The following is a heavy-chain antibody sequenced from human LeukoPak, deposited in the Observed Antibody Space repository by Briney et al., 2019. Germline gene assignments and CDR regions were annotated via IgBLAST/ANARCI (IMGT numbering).Heavy chain of an antibody. CDR3: ARSRGGSYYGDASDI. V-gene: IGHV4-30-4*01. J-gene: IGHJ3*02. D-gene: IGHD1-26*01. CDR2: IYYSGST. Sequence: SQTLSLTCTVSGGSIRNGDYYWSWIRQPPGKGLEWIGYIYYSGSTYYKPSLKSRVSISSDTSKNQFSLKLSSVTAADTAVYYCARSRGGSYYGDASDIWGQGTMVTVSS. CDR1: GGSIRNGDYY.